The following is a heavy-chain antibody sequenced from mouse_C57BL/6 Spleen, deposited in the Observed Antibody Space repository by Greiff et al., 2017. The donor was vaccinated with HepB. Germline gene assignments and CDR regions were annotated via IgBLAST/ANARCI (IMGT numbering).Heavy chain of an antibody. D-gene: IGHD1-1*01. CDR2: IDPETGGT. J-gene: IGHJ2*01. Sequence: VQLQQSGAELVRPGASVTLSCKASGYTFTDYEMHWVKQTPVHGLEWIGAIDPETGGTAYNQKFKGKAILTADKSSSTAYMELRSLTSEDSAVYYCTGIITTVVARYFDYWGQCTTLTVSS. CDR3: TGIITTVVARYFDY. V-gene: IGHV1-15*01. CDR1: GYTFTDYE.